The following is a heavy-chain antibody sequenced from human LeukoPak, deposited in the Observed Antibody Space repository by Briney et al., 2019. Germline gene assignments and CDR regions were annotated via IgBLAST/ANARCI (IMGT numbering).Heavy chain of an antibody. Sequence: KPSETLSLTCTVSGGSISSYYWSWIRQPAGKGLEWIGRIHNSGSTNYNPSLKSRVTMSVDTSKNQFSLKLSSVTAADTAVYYCARGNSSGYHYRDYFDYWGQGTLVTVSS. CDR3: ARGNSSGYHYRDYFDY. CDR2: IHNSGST. V-gene: IGHV4-4*07. CDR1: GGSISSYY. D-gene: IGHD3-22*01. J-gene: IGHJ4*02.